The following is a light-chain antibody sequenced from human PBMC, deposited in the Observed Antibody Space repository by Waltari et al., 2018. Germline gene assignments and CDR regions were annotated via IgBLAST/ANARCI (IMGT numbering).Light chain of an antibody. CDR2: AAS. CDR3: QQSYSTPLCT. CDR1: QSISTY. V-gene: IGKV1-39*01. Sequence: DIQMTQSPSSLSASVGDRVTITPRASQSISTYLNWYQQKPGKAPKLLIYAASSLQSGVPSRFSGSGSGTDFTLTISSLQPEDFATYYCQQSYSTPLCTFGQGTKLEIK. J-gene: IGKJ2*02.